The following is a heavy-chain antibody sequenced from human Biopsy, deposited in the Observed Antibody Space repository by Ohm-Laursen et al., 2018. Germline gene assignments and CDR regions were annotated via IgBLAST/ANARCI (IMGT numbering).Heavy chain of an antibody. CDR1: GESSSGYF. V-gene: IGHV4-34*01. Sequence: GTLSLTCAVNGESSSGYFWNWIRQPPGKGLEWIGEINQSGSTKYNPSLKRRSTLSADSSNSQFSLRLTSVTAADTAIYYCARGSGYFKLDVWGQGTTVTVSS. CDR2: INQSGST. J-gene: IGHJ6*02. CDR3: ARGSGYFKLDV. D-gene: IGHD5-12*01.